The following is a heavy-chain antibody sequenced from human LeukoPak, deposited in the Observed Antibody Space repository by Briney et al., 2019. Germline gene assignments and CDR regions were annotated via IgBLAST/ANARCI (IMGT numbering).Heavy chain of an antibody. V-gene: IGHV4-59*08. CDR3: ARHGSGWYYFDY. J-gene: IGHJ4*02. Sequence: SETLSLTCTVSGGSISSYYWSWLRQPPGKGLEWIGYIYYSGSTNYNPSLKSRVTISVDTSKNQFSLKLSSVTAADTAVYYCARHGSGWYYFDYWGQGTLVTVSS. CDR1: GGSISSYY. D-gene: IGHD6-19*01. CDR2: IYYSGST.